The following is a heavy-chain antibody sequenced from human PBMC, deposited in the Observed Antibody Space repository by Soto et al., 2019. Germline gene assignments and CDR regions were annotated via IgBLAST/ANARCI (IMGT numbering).Heavy chain of an antibody. CDR2: IIPIFGTA. Sequence: GASVKVSCKASGGTFSSYAISWVRQAPGQGLEWMGGIIPIFGTANYAQKFQGRVTITADESTSTAYMELSSLRSEDTAVYYCARRYTDNCSGGSCYLTGPLDYWGQGTLVTVSS. V-gene: IGHV1-69*13. J-gene: IGHJ4*02. CDR3: ARRYTDNCSGGSCYLTGPLDY. D-gene: IGHD2-15*01. CDR1: GGTFSSYA.